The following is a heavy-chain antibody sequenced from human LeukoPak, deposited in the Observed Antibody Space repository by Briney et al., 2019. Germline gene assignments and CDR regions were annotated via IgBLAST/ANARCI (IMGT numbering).Heavy chain of an antibody. V-gene: IGHV3-7*03. CDR1: GFTFSSYW. CDR2: IKQDGSEK. Sequence: GGSLRLSCAASGFTFSSYWMSWVRQAPGKGLEWVANIKQDGSEKYYVDSVKGRFTISRDNAKNSLYLQMNSLRAEDTALYYCAKDNKGITMVRGVIRYYYGMDVWGQGTTVTVSS. CDR3: AKDNKGITMVRGVIRYYYGMDV. D-gene: IGHD3-10*01. J-gene: IGHJ6*02.